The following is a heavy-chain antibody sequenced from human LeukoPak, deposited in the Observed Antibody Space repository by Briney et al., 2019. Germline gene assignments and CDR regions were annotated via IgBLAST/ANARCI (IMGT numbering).Heavy chain of an antibody. CDR1: GFTFSGNW. V-gene: IGHV3-74*01. D-gene: IGHD3-16*01. CDR2: ISTDAKTI. J-gene: IGHJ4*02. Sequence: GGSLRLSCAASGFTFSGNWMHWVRQAPGKGLEWVSHISTDAKTITYADFVKGRFTISRDNAKNTLYLQMNSLRAEDTALYYCVRGQSTAWGLDYWGQGTLVTVSS. CDR3: VRGQSTAWGLDY.